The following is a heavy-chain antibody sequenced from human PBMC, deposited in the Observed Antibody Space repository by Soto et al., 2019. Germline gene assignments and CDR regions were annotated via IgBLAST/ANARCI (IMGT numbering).Heavy chain of an antibody. CDR3: AREDIVVVVAATPSGYFDY. J-gene: IGHJ4*02. V-gene: IGHV4-30-4*01. Sequence: LSLTCTVSGGSISSGDYYWSWIRQPPGKGLEWIGYIYYSGSTYYNPSLKSRVTISVDTSKNQFSLKLSSVTAADTAVYYCAREDIVVVVAATPSGYFDYWGQGTLVTVSS. CDR1: GGSISSGDYY. D-gene: IGHD2-15*01. CDR2: IYYSGST.